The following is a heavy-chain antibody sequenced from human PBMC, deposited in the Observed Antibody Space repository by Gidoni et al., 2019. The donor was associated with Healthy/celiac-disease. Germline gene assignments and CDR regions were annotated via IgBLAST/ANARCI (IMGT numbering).Heavy chain of an antibody. CDR1: GGTISSGSYH. Sequence: QVQLQESGPGLVKPSQTLSLTCPVSGGTISSGSYHWRWIRQPAGKGLEWIGRIYTSGSTNYNPSLKSRVTISVDTSKNQFSLKLSSVTAADTAVYYCARVPGYRSRSSGFDPWGQGTLVTVSS. J-gene: IGHJ5*02. CDR2: IYTSGST. CDR3: ARVPGYRSRSSGFDP. D-gene: IGHD2-2*01. V-gene: IGHV4-61*02.